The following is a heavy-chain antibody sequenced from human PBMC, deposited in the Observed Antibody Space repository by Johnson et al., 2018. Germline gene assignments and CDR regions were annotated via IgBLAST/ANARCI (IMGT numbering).Heavy chain of an antibody. CDR2: IKQDGSEQ. V-gene: IGHV3-7*01. J-gene: IGHJ6*02. D-gene: IGHD3-16*01. CDR1: GFTFSSYW. CDR3: AREGEGSYYYHYYGMDV. Sequence: VQLVESGGGLVQXGGSXRLXRAASGFTFSSYWMSRARQAPGKGLAWVANIKQDGSEQYYVDSVQGRFTSPRDNARHPLYLQMNSLGAGATAVYFCAREGEGSYYYHYYGMDVWGQGTTVTVSS.